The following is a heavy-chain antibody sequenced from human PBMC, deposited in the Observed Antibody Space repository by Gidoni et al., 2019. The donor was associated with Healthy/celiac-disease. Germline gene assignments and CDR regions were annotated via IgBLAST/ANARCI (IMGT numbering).Heavy chain of an antibody. Sequence: GRFTISRDNSKNTLYLQMNSLRAEDTVVSYCAKDLPGIAAAGNAFDIWGQGTMVTVSS. D-gene: IGHD6-13*01. J-gene: IGHJ3*02. V-gene: IGHV3-23*01. CDR3: AKDLPGIAAAGNAFDI.